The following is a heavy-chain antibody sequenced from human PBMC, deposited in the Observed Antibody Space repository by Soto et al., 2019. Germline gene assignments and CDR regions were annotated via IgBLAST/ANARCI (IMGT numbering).Heavy chain of an antibody. Sequence: EVQVLESGGGVVQPGGSLRLSCAASGFTFSSYAMSWVRQAPGQGLEWVSAISGSGSNTYYADSVKGRFTISRDNSKNTLYLQMTSLRAEDTALYYSAETASMTIRAGFDHWGQGTLVTVSS. CDR1: GFTFSSYA. V-gene: IGHV3-23*01. D-gene: IGHD4-17*01. CDR3: AETASMTIRAGFDH. CDR2: ISGSGSNT. J-gene: IGHJ4*02.